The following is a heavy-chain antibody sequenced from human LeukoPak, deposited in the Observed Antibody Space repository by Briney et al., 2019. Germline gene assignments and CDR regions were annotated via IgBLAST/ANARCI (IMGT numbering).Heavy chain of an antibody. CDR1: GFTFDDYG. CDR2: INWNGGST. D-gene: IGHD6-19*01. V-gene: IGHV3-20*04. CDR3: ATRAVADAYYFDY. J-gene: IGHJ4*02. Sequence: GGSLRLSCAASGFTFDDYGMSWVRQAPGKGLEWVSGINWNGGSTGYADSVKGRFTISRDNSKNTLYLQMNSLRAEDTAVYYCATRAVADAYYFDYWGQGTLVTVSS.